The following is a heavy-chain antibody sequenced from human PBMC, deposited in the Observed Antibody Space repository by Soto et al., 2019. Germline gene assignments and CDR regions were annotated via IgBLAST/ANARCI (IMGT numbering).Heavy chain of an antibody. CDR2: VSGGGDTK. CDR1: GFTFSSYA. D-gene: IGHD3-22*01. J-gene: IGHJ4*02. V-gene: IGHV3-23*01. Sequence: EVHLLESGGGLVQPGASLRLSCVASGFTFSSYAMTWVRQAPGRGLEWVSAVSGGGDTKYYADSVKGRFTVSRDNLKNTLYLEMNSLRVDDTAVYFCAERSVTMINWGQGTLVTVSS. CDR3: AERSVTMIN.